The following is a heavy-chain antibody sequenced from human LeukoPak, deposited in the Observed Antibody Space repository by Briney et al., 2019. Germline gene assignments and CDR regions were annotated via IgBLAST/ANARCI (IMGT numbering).Heavy chain of an antibody. J-gene: IGHJ4*02. V-gene: IGHV1-69*05. CDR2: VMAIFGRV. CDR3: ARGELGDRSGFSFFDY. CDR1: KGTFDSYG. D-gene: IGHD3-22*01. Sequence: GASAKVSCKAPKGTFDSYGISWVRQAPGQGLEWMGGVMAIFGRVKYGQKFQGRATYTTDASTSTAYMELSSLTSDDTGVYYCARGELGDRSGFSFFDYWGQGTLVTVSS.